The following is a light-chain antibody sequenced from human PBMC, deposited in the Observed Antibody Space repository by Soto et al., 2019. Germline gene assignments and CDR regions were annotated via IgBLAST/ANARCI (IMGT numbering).Light chain of an antibody. V-gene: IGLV2-14*01. J-gene: IGLJ3*02. CDR1: NIGAYNY. CDR2: EVS. Sequence: QSALTQPASVSGSPGQSITISCTGTNIGAYNYVSWCQQHSGKSPKLIIYEVSRRPSGISDRFSGSKSGNTASLTISGLQAEDEADYYCCSFTGSDTWVFGGGTKLTVL. CDR3: CSFTGSDTWV.